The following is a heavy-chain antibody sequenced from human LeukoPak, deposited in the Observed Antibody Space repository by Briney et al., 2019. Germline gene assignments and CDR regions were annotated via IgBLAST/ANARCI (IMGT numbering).Heavy chain of an antibody. Sequence: SETLSLTCTVSGGSVSSGIYYWSWIRQPSGKGLEWIGYIYYSGSTNYNPSLKSRVTISIDTSKNQFSLKLSSVTAADTALYYCARRVSSGYSDYWGQGTLVTVSS. D-gene: IGHD3-22*01. CDR3: ARRVSSGYSDY. V-gene: IGHV4-61*01. J-gene: IGHJ4*02. CDR2: IYYSGST. CDR1: GGSVSSGIYY.